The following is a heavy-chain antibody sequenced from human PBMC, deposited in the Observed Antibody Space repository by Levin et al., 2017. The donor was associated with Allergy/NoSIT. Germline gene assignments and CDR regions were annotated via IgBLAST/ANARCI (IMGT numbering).Heavy chain of an antibody. V-gene: IGHV1-69*13. CDR3: ARATYNFFGP. J-gene: IGHJ5*02. Sequence: SVKVSCKASGGNFSNYAISWVRQAPGQGLEWMGGIIPIIATGNYARKFQGRVTITADESTSTVYMELSSLRFEDTAVYYCARATYNFFGPWGQGTLVTVSS. CDR1: GGNFSNYA. CDR2: IIPIIATG. D-gene: IGHD3-3*01.